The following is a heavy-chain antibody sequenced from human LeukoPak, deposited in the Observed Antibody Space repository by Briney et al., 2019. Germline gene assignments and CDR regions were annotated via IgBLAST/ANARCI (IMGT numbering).Heavy chain of an antibody. CDR3: ARDLRDTVGPFDY. Sequence: GGSLGLLCAASGHTYELYCMSWVRHAPGKALEWGSGINWNGGSTSYADSVKGRFSIYRDNAKNSLYLQMNSLRAEDTALYYCARDLRDTVGPFDYWGQGTLVTVSS. J-gene: IGHJ4*02. CDR2: INWNGGST. D-gene: IGHD4-23*01. CDR1: GHTYELYC. V-gene: IGHV3-20*04.